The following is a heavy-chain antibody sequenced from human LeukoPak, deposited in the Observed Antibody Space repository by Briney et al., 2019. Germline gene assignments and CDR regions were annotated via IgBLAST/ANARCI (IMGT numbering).Heavy chain of an antibody. D-gene: IGHD1-1*01. J-gene: IGHJ4*02. CDR1: GFTFSSYE. CDR3: ARINWNGNFDY. Sequence: TGGSLRLSCAASGFTFSSYEVNWVRQAPGKGLEWVSYISSSGSTIYYADSVKGRFTISRDNAKNSLYLQMNSLRAEDTAVYYCARINWNGNFDYWGQGTLVTVSS. CDR2: ISSSGSTI. V-gene: IGHV3-48*03.